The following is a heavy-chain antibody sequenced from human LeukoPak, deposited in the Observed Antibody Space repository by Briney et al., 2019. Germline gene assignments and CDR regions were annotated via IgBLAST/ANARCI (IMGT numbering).Heavy chain of an antibody. CDR2: IYYSGST. Sequence: PSETLSLTCTVSGGSISSYSWSWLRQPPGKRLEWIGYIYYSGSTNYNPSLKSRVTISVDTSKNQFSLKLSSVTAADTAVYFCARGGYTSSLDYWGQGTLVTVPS. CDR3: ARGGYTSSLDY. J-gene: IGHJ4*02. V-gene: IGHV4-59*01. D-gene: IGHD6-6*01. CDR1: GGSISSYS.